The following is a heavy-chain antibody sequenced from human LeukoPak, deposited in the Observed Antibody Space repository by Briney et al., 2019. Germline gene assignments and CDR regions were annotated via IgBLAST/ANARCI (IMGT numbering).Heavy chain of an antibody. J-gene: IGHJ4*02. V-gene: IGHV1-18*01. D-gene: IGHD5-18*01. CDR3: ARGRGYNYGYDDY. CDR2: ISVYSGHT. CDR1: GYTFTSFG. Sequence: ASVKVSCKASGYTFTSFGVSWVRQAPGQGLEWMGWISVYSGHTNYTQKLQGRVTMTTDTSTRTAYMELRSLGSDDTAVYYCARGRGYNYGYDDYWGQGTLVTVSS.